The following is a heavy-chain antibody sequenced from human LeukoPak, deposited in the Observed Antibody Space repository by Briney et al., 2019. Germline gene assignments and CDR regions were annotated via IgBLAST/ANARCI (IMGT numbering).Heavy chain of an antibody. Sequence: PGGSLRLSCAASGFTSSSYEMNWVRQAPGKGLEWVSYISSSGSTIYYADSVKGRFTISRDNAKNSLYLQMNSLRAEDTAVYYCARVGAQRGWYFDYWGQGTLVTVSS. CDR1: GFTSSSYE. J-gene: IGHJ4*02. D-gene: IGHD4/OR15-4a*01. CDR3: ARVGAQRGWYFDY. V-gene: IGHV3-48*03. CDR2: ISSSGSTI.